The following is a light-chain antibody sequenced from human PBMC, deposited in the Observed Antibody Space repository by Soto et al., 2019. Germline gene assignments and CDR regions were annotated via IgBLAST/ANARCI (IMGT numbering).Light chain of an antibody. V-gene: IGKV1-39*01. CDR1: QSISSY. J-gene: IGKJ1*01. Sequence: DIQMTQSPSSLSASVGDRVTITCRASQSISSYLNWYQQKPGKAPKLLIYAASSLQSGVPSRFSGSGSGTDFTLTISSLQPEHFATYYCQQSYSTPRTFGQATKVDIK. CDR3: QQSYSTPRT. CDR2: AAS.